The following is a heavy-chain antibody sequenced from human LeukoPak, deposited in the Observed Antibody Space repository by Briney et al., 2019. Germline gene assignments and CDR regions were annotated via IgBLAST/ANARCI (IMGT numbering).Heavy chain of an antibody. CDR3: AREYSGSASSFDI. CDR2: INPNSGGT. J-gene: IGHJ3*02. Sequence: GASVKVSCKASGYTFTGYYMHWVRQAPGQGLEWMGWINPNSGGTNYAQKFQGRVAMTRDTSTSTAYMELSRLRSDDTAVYYCAREYSGSASSFDIWGQGTMVTVSS. V-gene: IGHV1-2*02. CDR1: GYTFTGYY. D-gene: IGHD1-26*01.